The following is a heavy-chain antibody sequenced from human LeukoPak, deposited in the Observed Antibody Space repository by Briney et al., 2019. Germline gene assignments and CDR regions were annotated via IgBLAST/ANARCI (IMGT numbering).Heavy chain of an antibody. CDR1: GFTFSSYA. CDR2: FSGSGGST. Sequence: PGGSLRLSCAASGFTFSSYAMSWVRQAPGKGLEWVSTFSGSGGSTYYADSVKGRFTTSRDNSKNTLYLQMNSLRAEDTAVYYCAKDGDYCGGDCYFGTFDIWGQGTMVTVSS. CDR3: AKDGDYCGGDCYFGTFDI. V-gene: IGHV3-23*01. D-gene: IGHD2-21*02. J-gene: IGHJ3*02.